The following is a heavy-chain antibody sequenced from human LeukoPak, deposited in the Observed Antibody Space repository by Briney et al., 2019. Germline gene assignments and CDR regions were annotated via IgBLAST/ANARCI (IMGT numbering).Heavy chain of an antibody. Sequence: APETLSLNCAVYGGSFSGFSCSWIRQSPGKGLEWIGEIDHRGNTYFNPALKSRVTMSIDTSQNRFSLILNSVTATDTAVYYCARGLYYYDNSGYYYWGQGALVTVSS. CDR3: ARGLYYYDNSGYYY. D-gene: IGHD3-22*01. J-gene: IGHJ4*02. CDR1: GGSFSGFS. V-gene: IGHV4-34*01. CDR2: IDHRGNT.